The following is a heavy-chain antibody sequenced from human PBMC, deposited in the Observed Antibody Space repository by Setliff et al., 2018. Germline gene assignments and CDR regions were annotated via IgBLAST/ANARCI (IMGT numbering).Heavy chain of an antibody. CDR3: ARGDEIVEGNHGGFDI. CDR2: IYYSGST. CDR1: GGSIRSSSYY. J-gene: IGHJ3*02. Sequence: SETLSLTCTVSGGSIRSSSYYWGWIRQPPGKGLEWIGTIYYSGSTYYDPPLKSRVTISVDTSKNQFSLKLNSVTAADTAVYYCARGDEIVEGNHGGFDIWGQGTMVTVSS. D-gene: IGHD3-22*01. V-gene: IGHV4-39*01.